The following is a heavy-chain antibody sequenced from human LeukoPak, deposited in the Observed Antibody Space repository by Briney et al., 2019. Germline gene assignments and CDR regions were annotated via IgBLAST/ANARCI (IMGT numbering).Heavy chain of an antibody. CDR2: ISSSSSYI. Sequence: GGSLRLSCAASGFTFDDYAMHWVRQAPGKGLEWVSSISSSSSYIYYADSVKGRFTISRDNAKNSLYLQMNSLRAEDTAVYYCASSRGEGFDYWGQGTLVTVSS. CDR3: ASSRGEGFDY. D-gene: IGHD3-16*01. CDR1: GFTFDDYA. V-gene: IGHV3-21*01. J-gene: IGHJ4*02.